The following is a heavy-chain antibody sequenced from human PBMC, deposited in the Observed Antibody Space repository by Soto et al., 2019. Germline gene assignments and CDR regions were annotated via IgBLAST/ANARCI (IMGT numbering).Heavy chain of an antibody. V-gene: IGHV1-2*02. Sequence: ASVKVSCKASGYTFTGYYIHWVRQAPGQGLEWIGWIIPGSGGTKYAQKFQGRVTLTRDTSIATAYLTLTSLTSDDTALYYCAKDLTRQLAYWLDPWGQGTQVTVSS. D-gene: IGHD6-6*01. J-gene: IGHJ5*02. CDR2: IIPGSGGT. CDR1: GYTFTGYY. CDR3: AKDLTRQLAYWLDP.